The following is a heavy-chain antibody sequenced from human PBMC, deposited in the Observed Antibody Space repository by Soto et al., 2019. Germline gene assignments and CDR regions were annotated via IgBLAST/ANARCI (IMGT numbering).Heavy chain of an antibody. D-gene: IGHD3-3*01. CDR2: IYSGGST. CDR3: AGLPYYDFWSGYRLNYYYYMDV. V-gene: IGHV3-66*04. J-gene: IGHJ6*03. Sequence: EVQLVESGGGLVQPGGSLRLSCAASGFTVSSNYMSWVRQAPGKGLEWVSVIYSGGSTYYADSVKGRFTISRGNSKTTLFFKMNSLRSEDPAVYYCAGLPYYDFWSGYRLNYYYYMDVWGKGTTVTVSS. CDR1: GFTVSSNY.